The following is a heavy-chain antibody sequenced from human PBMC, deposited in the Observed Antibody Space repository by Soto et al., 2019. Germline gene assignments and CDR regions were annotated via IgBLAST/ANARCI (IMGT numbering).Heavy chain of an antibody. J-gene: IGHJ6*02. CDR2: INPSGGST. CDR1: GYTFTSYY. D-gene: IGHD3-3*01. V-gene: IGHV1-46*01. Sequence: ASVKVSCKASGYTFTSYYMHWVRQAPGQGLEWMGIINPSGGSTSYAQKFQGRVTMTRDTSTSTVYMELSSLRSEDTAVCYCARDSSEGSGYYFYGMDVRGQGTTVTVSS. CDR3: ARDSSEGSGYYFYGMDV.